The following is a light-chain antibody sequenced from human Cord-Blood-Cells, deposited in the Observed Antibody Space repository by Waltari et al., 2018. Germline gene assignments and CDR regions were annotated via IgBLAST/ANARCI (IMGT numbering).Light chain of an antibody. CDR1: QDISNY. CDR2: DAS. CDR3: QQYDNLPLT. Sequence: DIQMTQSPSSLSASVGDRVTITCQASQDISNYLNWYQQKPGKAPKPLIYDASNLETGVPSRFSGSGSGTDFTFTISSLQPEDIATYYGQQYDNLPLTFGGGTKVEIK. J-gene: IGKJ4*01. V-gene: IGKV1-33*01.